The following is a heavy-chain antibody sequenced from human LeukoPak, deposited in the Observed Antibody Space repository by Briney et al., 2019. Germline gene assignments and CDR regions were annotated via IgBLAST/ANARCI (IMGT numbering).Heavy chain of an antibody. CDR3: VRVFYGDYSAYYFDY. CDR2: INTNTGNP. D-gene: IGHD4-17*01. J-gene: IGHJ4*02. CDR1: GYTFTSYA. V-gene: IGHV7-4-1*02. Sequence: ASVKVSCKASGYTFTSYAMNWVRQAPGQGLEWMGWINTNTGNPTYAQGFTGRFVFSLDTSVSTAYLQISSLKAEDTAVYYCVRVFYGDYSAYYFDYWGQGTLVTVSS.